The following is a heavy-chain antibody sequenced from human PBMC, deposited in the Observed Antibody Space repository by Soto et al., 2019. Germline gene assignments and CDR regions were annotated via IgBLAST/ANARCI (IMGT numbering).Heavy chain of an antibody. V-gene: IGHV3-33*01. CDR1: GFTFSSYG. D-gene: IGHD2-15*01. CDR2: IWYDGSNK. CDR3: ARGVHIVVVVANFDY. J-gene: IGHJ4*02. Sequence: GGSLRLSCAASGFTFSSYGMHWVRQAPGKGLEWVAVIWYDGSNKYYADSVKGRFTISRDNSKNTLYLQMNSLRAEDTAVYYCARGVHIVVVVANFDYWGQGTLVTVSS.